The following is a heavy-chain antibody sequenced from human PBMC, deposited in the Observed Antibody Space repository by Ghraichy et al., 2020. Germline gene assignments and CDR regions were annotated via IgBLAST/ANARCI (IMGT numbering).Heavy chain of an antibody. Sequence: LRLSCAASGFTFDDYAMHLVRQAPGKGLEWVSGISWNSGSIGYADSVKGRFTISRDNAKNSLYLKMNSLRAEDTALYYCAKARVPLLDYGDYVFDYWGQGTLVTVAS. CDR3: AKARVPLLDYGDYVFDY. V-gene: IGHV3-9*01. CDR2: ISWNSGSI. J-gene: IGHJ4*02. CDR1: GFTFDDYA. D-gene: IGHD4-17*01.